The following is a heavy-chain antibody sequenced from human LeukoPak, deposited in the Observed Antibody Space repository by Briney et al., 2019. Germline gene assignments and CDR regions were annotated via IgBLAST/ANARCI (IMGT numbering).Heavy chain of an antibody. D-gene: IGHD6-19*01. CDR1: GYTFTSYG. Sequence: ASVKVSCKASGYTFTSYGISWVRQAPGQGLKWMGWISAYNGNTNYAQKLQGRVTMTTDTSTSTAYMELRSLRSDDTAVYYCAREASVAGLFYYFDYWGQGTLVTVSS. CDR3: AREASVAGLFYYFDY. J-gene: IGHJ4*02. CDR2: ISAYNGNT. V-gene: IGHV1-18*01.